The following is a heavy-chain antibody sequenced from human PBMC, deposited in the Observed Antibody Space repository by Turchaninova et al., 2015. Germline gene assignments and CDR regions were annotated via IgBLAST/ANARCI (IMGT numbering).Heavy chain of an antibody. CDR2: SYYSGST. V-gene: IGHV4-39*07. J-gene: IGHJ4*02. D-gene: IGHD4-23*01. CDR1: GPSSSISDYS. Sequence: QLQLQVSGPGLEKPSETLSLTCPVSGPSSSISDYSWGWTRPPPGKGLEWIGISYYSGSTYYNPSLKSRVTMSVDTSKNQFSLNLSSVTAADTAVYYCARDGRNSYYFDYWGQGTLVAVSS. CDR3: ARDGRNSYYFDY.